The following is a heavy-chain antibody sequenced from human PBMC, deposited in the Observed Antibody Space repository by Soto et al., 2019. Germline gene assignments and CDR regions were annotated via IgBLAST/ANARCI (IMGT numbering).Heavy chain of an antibody. CDR1: GGSISSGGYS. J-gene: IGHJ4*02. CDR2: IYHSGST. D-gene: IGHD5-18*01. CDR3: ARLNVDTAMVSFDY. V-gene: IGHV4-30-2*01. Sequence: PSETLSLTCAVSGGSISSGGYSWSWIRQPPGKGLEWIGYIYHSGSTYYSPSFQGQVTISADKSISTAYLQWNSLKASDTAMYYCARLNVDTAMVSFDYWGQGTLVTVSS.